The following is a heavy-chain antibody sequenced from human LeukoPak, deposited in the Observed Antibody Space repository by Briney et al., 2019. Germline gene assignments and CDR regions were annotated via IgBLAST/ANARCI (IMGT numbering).Heavy chain of an antibody. D-gene: IGHD1-1*01. CDR2: IYTSGST. CDR3: ARDDGVQLELEDSLGDAFDI. CDR1: GGSISSGSYY. J-gene: IGHJ3*02. Sequence: SETLSLTCTVSGGSISSGSYYWSWIRQPAGKGLEWIGRIYTSGSTNYNPSLKSRVTISVDTSKNQFSLKLSSVTAADTAVYYCARDDGVQLELEDSLGDAFDIWGQGTMVTVSS. V-gene: IGHV4-61*02.